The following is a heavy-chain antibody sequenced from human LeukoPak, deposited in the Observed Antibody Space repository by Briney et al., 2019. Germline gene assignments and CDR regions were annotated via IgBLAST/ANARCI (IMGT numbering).Heavy chain of an antibody. CDR2: ISGSGGST. V-gene: IGHV3-23*01. J-gene: IGHJ4*02. Sequence: GGSLRLSCAASGFTFSSYAMSWVRQAPGKGLEWVSAISGSGGSTYYADSVKGRFTIPRDNSKNTLYLQMNSLRAEDTAVYYCAKAHYSSSWYFDYWGQGTLVTVSS. CDR1: GFTFSSYA. CDR3: AKAHYSSSWYFDY. D-gene: IGHD6-13*01.